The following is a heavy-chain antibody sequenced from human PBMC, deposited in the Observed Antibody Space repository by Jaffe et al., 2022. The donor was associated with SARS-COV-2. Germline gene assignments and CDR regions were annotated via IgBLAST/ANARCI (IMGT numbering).Heavy chain of an antibody. CDR3: VKDQDSSGYAAQH. J-gene: IGHJ1*01. V-gene: IGHV3-9*01. CDR2: ISWNSASI. Sequence: EVQLVESGGGSVQPGRSLRLSCAASGFTFDDYAMHWVRQAPGKGLEWVSGISWNSASIGYADSVKGRFTISRDDAKKSLYLQMNSLRVEDTALYYCVKDQDSSGYAAQHWGQGTLVTVSS. D-gene: IGHD3-22*01. CDR1: GFTFDDYA.